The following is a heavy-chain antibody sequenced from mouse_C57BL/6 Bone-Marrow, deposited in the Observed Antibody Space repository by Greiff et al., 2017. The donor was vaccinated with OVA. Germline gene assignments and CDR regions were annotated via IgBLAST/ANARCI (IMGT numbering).Heavy chain of an antibody. J-gene: IGHJ1*03. V-gene: IGHV5-4*01. Sequence: EVKLMESGGGLVKPGGSLKLSCAASGFTFSSYAMSWVRQTPEKRLEWVATLSDGGSYTYYPDNVKGRFTISRDNAKNNLYLQMSHLKSEDTAMYYCARDGALLWLRRWYFDVWGTGTTVTVSS. CDR3: ARDGALLWLRRWYFDV. CDR1: GFTFSSYA. CDR2: LSDGGSYT. D-gene: IGHD2-2*01.